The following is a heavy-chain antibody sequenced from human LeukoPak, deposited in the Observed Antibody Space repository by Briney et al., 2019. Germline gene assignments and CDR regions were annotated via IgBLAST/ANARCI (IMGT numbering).Heavy chain of an antibody. CDR2: IYYSGST. D-gene: IGHD6-19*01. CDR1: GGSISSYY. CDR3: ARHVIAVAGTEWFDP. V-gene: IGHV4-59*08. Sequence: ASETLSLTCTVSGGSISSYYWSWIRQPPGKGLEWIGYIYYSGSTNYNPSLKSRVTISVDTSKNQFSLKLSSVTAADTAVYYCARHVIAVAGTEWFDPWGQGTLVTVSS. J-gene: IGHJ5*02.